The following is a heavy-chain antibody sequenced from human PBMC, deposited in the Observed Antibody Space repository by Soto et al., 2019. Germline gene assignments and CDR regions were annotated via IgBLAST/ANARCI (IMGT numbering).Heavy chain of an antibody. CDR3: ARLRKGGFCDY. V-gene: IGHV3-7*03. CDR1: EFPFSNFW. J-gene: IGHJ4*02. CDR2: IKEDGSEK. D-gene: IGHD1-26*01. Sequence: EVQLVESGGGLVQPGGSLRLSCAAFEFPFSNFWMTWVRQAPGKGLEWVSNIKEDGSEKYYADSVKGRFTISRDSAKNSVFLQMYSLSAEDTALYYCARLRKGGFCDYWGQGSLVTVST.